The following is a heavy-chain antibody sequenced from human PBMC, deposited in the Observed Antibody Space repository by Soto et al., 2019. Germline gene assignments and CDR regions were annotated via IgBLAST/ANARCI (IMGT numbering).Heavy chain of an antibody. Sequence: GGSLRLSCAASGFTFSSYAMHWVRQAPGKGLEWVAVISYDGSNKYYADSVKGRFTISRDNSKNTLYLQMNSLRAEDTAVYYCARDMIPAVAGTLPEKYYYYGMDVWGQGTTVTVSS. CDR1: GFTFSSYA. CDR3: ARDMIPAVAGTLPEKYYYYGMDV. V-gene: IGHV3-30-3*01. J-gene: IGHJ6*02. CDR2: ISYDGSNK. D-gene: IGHD6-19*01.